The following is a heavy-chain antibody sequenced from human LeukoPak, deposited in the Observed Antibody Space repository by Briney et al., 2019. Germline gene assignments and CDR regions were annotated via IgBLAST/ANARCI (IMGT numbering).Heavy chain of an antibody. Sequence: GASVKVSCKASGGTFSSYAISWVRQAPGQGLEWMGGIIPILGIANYAQKFQGRVTITADKSTSTAYMELSSLRSEDTAVYYCARGVGPVTTSPPDAFDIWGQGTMVTVSS. CDR3: ARGVGPVTTSPPDAFDI. J-gene: IGHJ3*02. D-gene: IGHD4-17*01. V-gene: IGHV1-69*10. CDR2: IIPILGIA. CDR1: GGTFSSYA.